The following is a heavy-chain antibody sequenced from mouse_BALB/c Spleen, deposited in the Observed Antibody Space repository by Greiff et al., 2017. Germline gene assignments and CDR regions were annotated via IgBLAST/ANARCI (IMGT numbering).Heavy chain of an antibody. J-gene: IGHJ2*01. V-gene: IGHV5-4*02. CDR3: AREASGYGSSYPYYFDY. CDR2: ISDGGSYT. Sequence: EVQGVESGGGLVKPGGSLKLSCAASGFTFSDYYMYWVRQTPEKRLEWVATISDGGSYTYYPDSVKGRFTISRDNAKNNLYLQMSSLKSEDTAMYYCAREASGYGSSYPYYFDYWGQGTTLTVSS. D-gene: IGHD1-1*01. CDR1: GFTFSDYY.